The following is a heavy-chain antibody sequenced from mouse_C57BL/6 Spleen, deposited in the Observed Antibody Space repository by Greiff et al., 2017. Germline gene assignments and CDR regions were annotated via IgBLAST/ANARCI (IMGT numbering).Heavy chain of an antibody. D-gene: IGHD2-10*01. J-gene: IGHJ4*01. V-gene: IGHV1-26*01. CDR1: GYTFTDYY. Sequence: VQLQQSGPELVKPGASVKISCKASGYTFTDYYMNWVKQSHGKSLEWIGDINPNNGGTSYNQKFKGKATFTVDKSSSTAYMELRSLTSEDSAVYYCARAYYAIYYYAMDYWGQGTSVTVSS. CDR2: INPNNGGT. CDR3: ARAYYAIYYYAMDY.